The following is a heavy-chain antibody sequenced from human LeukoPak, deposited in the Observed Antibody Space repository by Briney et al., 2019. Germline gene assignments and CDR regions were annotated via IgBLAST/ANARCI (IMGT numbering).Heavy chain of an antibody. CDR2: ISDGGSTK. D-gene: IGHD6-13*01. Sequence: GRSLRLSCAASGSTFTSYCMHWVRQAPGKGLEWVAVISDGGSTKYCADSVRGRFTISRDNSKKALYLQMNCLRAEDTAVYYWAKDEGQTKLVRIVDHWGQGTLVIVSS. CDR1: GSTFTSYC. V-gene: IGHV3-30*18. J-gene: IGHJ4*02. CDR3: AKDEGQTKLVRIVDH.